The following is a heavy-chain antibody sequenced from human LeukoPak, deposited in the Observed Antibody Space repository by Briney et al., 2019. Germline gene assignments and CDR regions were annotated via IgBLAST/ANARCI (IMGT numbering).Heavy chain of an antibody. J-gene: IGHJ4*02. V-gene: IGHV3-11*04. CDR1: GFTFSDYY. D-gene: IGHD1-1*01. CDR2: ISDNAIRI. Sequence: GGSLRLSCAASGFTFSDYYMGWVRQAPGKGLEWVSYISDNAIRIYYADSVKGRFTISRDNAKNSVYLQMNSLRAEDTGIYYCARAIRLWGQGTLVTVSS. CDR3: ARAIRL.